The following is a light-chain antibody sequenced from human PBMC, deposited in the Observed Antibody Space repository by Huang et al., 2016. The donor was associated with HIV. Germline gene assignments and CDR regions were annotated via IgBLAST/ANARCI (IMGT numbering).Light chain of an antibody. Sequence: EIVMTQSPATLSVSPGERATLSCRASQSISANLAWYQQQPGLAPRLLIDVASTRAAGIPARFSGNGSGTEFTLSISSLQSEDSAVYYCQQYNNWPLFTFGPGTKVDIK. J-gene: IGKJ3*01. CDR1: QSISAN. CDR3: QQYNNWPLFT. CDR2: VAS. V-gene: IGKV3-15*01.